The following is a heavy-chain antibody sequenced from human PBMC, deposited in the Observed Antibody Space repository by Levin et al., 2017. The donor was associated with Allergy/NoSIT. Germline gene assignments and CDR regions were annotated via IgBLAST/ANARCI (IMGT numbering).Heavy chain of an antibody. Sequence: SVKVSCKASGGTFSSYAISWVRQAPGQGLEWMGGIIPIFGTANYAQKFQGRVTITADKSTSTAYMELSSLRSEDTAVYYCARDPSIVVAPDWYFDRWGRGTLVTVSS. V-gene: IGHV1-69*06. CDR1: GGTFSSYA. D-gene: IGHD2-21*01. J-gene: IGHJ2*01. CDR3: ARDPSIVVAPDWYFDR. CDR2: IIPIFGTA.